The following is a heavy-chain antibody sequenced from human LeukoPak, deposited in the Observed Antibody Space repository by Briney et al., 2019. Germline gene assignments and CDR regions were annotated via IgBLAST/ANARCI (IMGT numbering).Heavy chain of an antibody. D-gene: IGHD3-22*01. CDR1: GYTFTGYY. CDR2: INPNSGGT. V-gene: IGHV1-2*02. Sequence: GASVKVSCKASGYTFTGYYMHWVRQAPGQGLEWMGWINPNSGGTNYAQKFQGRVTMTRDTSISTAYMELSRLRSDDTAVYYCARTLRRKWLLPFDYWGQGTLVTVSS. J-gene: IGHJ4*02. CDR3: ARTLRRKWLLPFDY.